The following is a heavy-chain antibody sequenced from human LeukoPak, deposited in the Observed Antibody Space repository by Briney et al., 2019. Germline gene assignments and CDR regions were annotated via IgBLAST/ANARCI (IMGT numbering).Heavy chain of an antibody. Sequence: PSGTLSLTCAVSGGSISSSNWWSWVRQPPGKGLEWIGSMFHTGNSYYNPSLKRRVTIAIDTSKNQFSLKLSSVTAADTAVYYCAREWNYYAFEIWGQGTMVSVSS. CDR2: MFHTGNS. J-gene: IGHJ3*02. D-gene: IGHD1-7*01. V-gene: IGHV4-4*02. CDR1: GGSISSSNW. CDR3: AREWNYYAFEI.